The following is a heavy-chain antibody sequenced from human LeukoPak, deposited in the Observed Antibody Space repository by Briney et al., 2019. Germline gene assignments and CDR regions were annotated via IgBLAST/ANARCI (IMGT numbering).Heavy chain of an antibody. J-gene: IGHJ4*02. V-gene: IGHV3-23*01. D-gene: IGHD5-18*01. CDR2: ISGSGGST. Sequence: GGSLRLSCEASGFTFSSHWMSWVRQAPGKGLEWVSAISGSGGSTYYADSVKGRFTISRDNSKNTLYLQMNSLRAEDTAVYYCAKGSGYSYGYPIDYWGQGTLVTVSS. CDR1: GFTFSSHW. CDR3: AKGSGYSYGYPIDY.